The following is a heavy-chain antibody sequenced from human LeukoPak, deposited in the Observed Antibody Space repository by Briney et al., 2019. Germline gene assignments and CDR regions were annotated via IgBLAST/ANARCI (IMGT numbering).Heavy chain of an antibody. V-gene: IGHV4-59*12. CDR3: ARIDSSRSTY. Sequence: PSETLSLICTVSAGSISSYYWSWIRQPPGKGLEWLGYISYSGSTNYNPSLKSRVTISVDKSKNQFSLKLSSVTAADTAVYYCARIDSSRSTYWGQGTLVTVSS. J-gene: IGHJ4*02. CDR1: AGSISSYY. D-gene: IGHD3-22*01. CDR2: ISYSGST.